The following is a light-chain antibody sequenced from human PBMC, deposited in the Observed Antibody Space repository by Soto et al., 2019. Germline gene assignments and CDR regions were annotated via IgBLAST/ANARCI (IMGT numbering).Light chain of an antibody. V-gene: IGKV3-15*01. Sequence: LTQSPATLFLPPGKRPNLPCRASQSVSSNLAWYQQKPGQAPRLLIYGASTRATGIPARFSGSGSGTEFTLTISSLQSEDFAVYYCQQYNNWPPITFGQGTRLEIK. J-gene: IGKJ5*01. CDR1: QSVSSN. CDR3: QQYNNWPPIT. CDR2: GAS.